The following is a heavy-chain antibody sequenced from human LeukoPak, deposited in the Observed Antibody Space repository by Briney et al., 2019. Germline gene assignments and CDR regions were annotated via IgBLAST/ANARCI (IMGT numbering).Heavy chain of an antibody. CDR1: GFTFSSYS. V-gene: IGHV3-21*01. CDR2: ISSSSSYI. D-gene: IGHD3-16*02. J-gene: IGHJ4*02. Sequence: GGSLRLSCAASGFTFSSYSMNWVRQAPGKGLEWVSSISSSSSYIYYADSVKGRFTISRDNAKNSLYLQMNSLRAEDTAVYYCARAGNLRLGELSFPRDWGQGTLDTVSS. CDR3: ARAGNLRLGELSFPRD.